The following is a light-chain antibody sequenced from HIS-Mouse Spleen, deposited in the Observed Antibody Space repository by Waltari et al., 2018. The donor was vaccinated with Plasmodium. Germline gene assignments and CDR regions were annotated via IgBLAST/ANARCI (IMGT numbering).Light chain of an antibody. Sequence: QSALTQPAPVSGSPGPSITISCTGTRRDVGGYNYVSCYQKHPGKAPKLMIYEVSNRPSGVSNRFSCSKSGNTASLTISGLQAEDEADYYCSSYTSSSTVVFGGGTKLTVL. J-gene: IGLJ2*01. CDR3: SSYTSSSTVV. V-gene: IGLV2-14*01. CDR1: RRDVGGYNY. CDR2: EVS.